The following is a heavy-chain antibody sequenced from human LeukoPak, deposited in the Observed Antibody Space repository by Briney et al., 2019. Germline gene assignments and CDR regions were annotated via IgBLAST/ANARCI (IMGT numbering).Heavy chain of an antibody. CDR2: IYHSGST. V-gene: IGHV4-38-2*02. CDR3: ARANIYAFDI. J-gene: IGHJ3*02. Sequence: SETLSLTCTVSGYSISSGYYWGWIRQPPGRGLEWIGSIYHSGSTYYNPSLKSRVTISVDTSKNQFSLKLSSVTAADTAVYYCARANIYAFDIWGQGTMVTVSS. CDR1: GYSISSGYY. D-gene: IGHD4/OR15-4a*01.